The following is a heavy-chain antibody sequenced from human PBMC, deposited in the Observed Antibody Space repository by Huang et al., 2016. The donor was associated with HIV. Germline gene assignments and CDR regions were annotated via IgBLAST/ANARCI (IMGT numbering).Heavy chain of an antibody. D-gene: IGHD3-3*01. J-gene: IGHJ4*02. V-gene: IGHV3-30*03. CDR1: GFTFSSYG. Sequence: LIESGGGVVQPGRSLRLSCAASGFTFSSYGMHWVRQAPGKWLEWVAVISYDEDNKYYADSVRGRFTISRDNSKNTLYLQMNSLRIEDTAVYYCARGPIRFLAWLLNFDYWGQGALVTVSS. CDR3: ARGPIRFLAWLLNFDY. CDR2: ISYDEDNK.